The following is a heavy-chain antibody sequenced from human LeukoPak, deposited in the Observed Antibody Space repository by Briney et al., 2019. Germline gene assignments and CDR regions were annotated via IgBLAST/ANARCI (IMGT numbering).Heavy chain of an antibody. CDR1: GYTFTGYY. J-gene: IGHJ4*02. CDR3: ARDGPGVWFDY. V-gene: IGHV1-2*02. Sequence: ASVKVSCKASGYTFTGYYIHWVRQAPGQGLEWMGWINPNSGSTNYAQKLQGRVTLTTDTSTSTAYMELRSLRSDDTAVYYCARDGPGVWFDYWGQGTLVTVSS. CDR2: INPNSGST.